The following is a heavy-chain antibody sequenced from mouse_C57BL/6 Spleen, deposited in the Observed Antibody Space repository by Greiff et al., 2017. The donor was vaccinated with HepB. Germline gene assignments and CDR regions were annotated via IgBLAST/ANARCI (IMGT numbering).Heavy chain of an antibody. CDR3: ARSTMGTTFDY. CDR2: IYPGDGDT. CDR1: GYAFSSYW. J-gene: IGHJ2*01. Sequence: QVQLKQSGAELVKPGASVKISCKASGYAFSSYWMNWVKQRPGKGLEWIGQIYPGDGDTNYNGKFKGKATLTADKSSSTAYMQLSSLTSEDSAVYFCARSTMGTTFDYWGQGTTLTVSS. V-gene: IGHV1-80*01. D-gene: IGHD2-2*01.